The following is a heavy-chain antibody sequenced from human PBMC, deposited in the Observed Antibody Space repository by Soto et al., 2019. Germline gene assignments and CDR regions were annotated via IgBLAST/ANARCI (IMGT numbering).Heavy chain of an antibody. J-gene: IGHJ4*02. D-gene: IGHD3-10*01. CDR3: ARRMGAYYYGSGSYYFDY. V-gene: IGHV3-48*02. CDR2: ISSSSSTI. Sequence: GGSLRLSCAASGFTFSSYSMNWVRQAPGKGLEWVSYISSSSSTIYYADSVKGRFTISRDNAKNSLYLQMNSLRDEDTAVYYCARRMGAYYYGSGSYYFDYWGQGTLVTVSS. CDR1: GFTFSSYS.